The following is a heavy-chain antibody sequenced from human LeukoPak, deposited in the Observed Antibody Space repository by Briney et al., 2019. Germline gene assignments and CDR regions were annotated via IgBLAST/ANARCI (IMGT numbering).Heavy chain of an antibody. J-gene: IGHJ6*03. V-gene: IGHV4-34*01. Sequence: SETLSLTCAVYGGSFRDYSWTWIRQPPGKGLEWVGEINESGGTNYNPSLMSRVIISVDTSKSQISLKVSSVTAADTAVYYCAGVAYRYSINDWSRTGLGAYPTKYYYYMDVWGKGTTVTVSS. D-gene: IGHD2-8*01. CDR3: AGVAYRYSINDWSRTGLGAYPTKYYYYMDV. CDR2: INESGGT. CDR1: GGSFRDYS.